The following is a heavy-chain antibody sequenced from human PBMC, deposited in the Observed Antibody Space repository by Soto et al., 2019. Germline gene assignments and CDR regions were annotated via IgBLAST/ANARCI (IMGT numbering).Heavy chain of an antibody. J-gene: IGHJ2*01. D-gene: IGHD3-22*01. V-gene: IGHV3-21*01. CDR3: ARGDNYYARSGYRDNWYFDL. CDR1: GFTFSSYS. CDR2: ISSSSSYI. Sequence: EVQLVESGGGLVKPGGSLRLSCAASGFTFSSYSMNWVRQAPWKGLEWVSSISSSSSYIYYADSVKGRFPISSDNAKYSLDRQMNSLRAADSAVYYCARGDNYYARSGYRDNWYFDLWGRGSLVTVSS.